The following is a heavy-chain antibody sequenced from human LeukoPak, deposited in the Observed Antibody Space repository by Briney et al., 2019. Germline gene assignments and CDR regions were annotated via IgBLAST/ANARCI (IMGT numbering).Heavy chain of an antibody. CDR3: ARDRSVGATPYYFDY. D-gene: IGHD1-26*01. J-gene: IGHJ4*02. V-gene: IGHV4-59*01. Sequence: SETLSLTCTVSGGSISSYYWSWIRQPPGKGLEWIGYIYYSGSTNYNPSLKSRVTISVDTSKNQFSLKLSSVTAADTAVYYCARDRSVGATPYYFDYWGQGTLVTVSS. CDR1: GGSISSYY. CDR2: IYYSGST.